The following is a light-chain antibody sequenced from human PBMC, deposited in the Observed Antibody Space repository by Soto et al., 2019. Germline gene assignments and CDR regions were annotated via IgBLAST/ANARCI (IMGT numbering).Light chain of an antibody. Sequence: DIQMTQFPSSLSASVGDRVTITCRASQGIRNDLGWYQQKPGKAPKRLIYAASSLQSGVPSRFSGSGSGTEFTLAISSLQPEDSATFYCQQNSTYPLTFGQGTKVEIK. V-gene: IGKV1-17*01. CDR2: AAS. CDR3: QQNSTYPLT. CDR1: QGIRND. J-gene: IGKJ1*01.